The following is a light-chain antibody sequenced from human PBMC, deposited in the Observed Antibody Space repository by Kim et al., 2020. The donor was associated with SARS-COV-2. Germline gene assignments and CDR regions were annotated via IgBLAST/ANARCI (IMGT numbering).Light chain of an antibody. CDR2: EVN. Sequence: GPSSTISGTGTRSDVGGYNYVAWYQQHPGKAPKLMIYEVNKRPSGVPDRFSGSKSGNTASLTVSGLQAEDEADYYCSSYAGNNNLVFGGGTQLTVL. CDR3: SSYAGNNNLV. CDR1: RSDVGGYNY. V-gene: IGLV2-8*01. J-gene: IGLJ2*01.